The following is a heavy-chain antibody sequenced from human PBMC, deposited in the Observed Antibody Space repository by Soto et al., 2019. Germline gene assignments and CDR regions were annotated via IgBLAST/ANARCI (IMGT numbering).Heavy chain of an antibody. CDR1: GGSASNSNYY. V-gene: IGHV4-39*01. D-gene: IGHD2-8*01. CDR2: VYYRGRS. J-gene: IGHJ4*02. Sequence: SETLSLTCTVSGGSASNSNYYWGWIRQSPGKGLEWIGSVYYRGRSYSKSSVKSRVTISVDTSKNQFSLNLNSVTASDTAVYFCVSQRTSVLTQAYFDYWGPGALVTVSS. CDR3: VSQRTSVLTQAYFDY.